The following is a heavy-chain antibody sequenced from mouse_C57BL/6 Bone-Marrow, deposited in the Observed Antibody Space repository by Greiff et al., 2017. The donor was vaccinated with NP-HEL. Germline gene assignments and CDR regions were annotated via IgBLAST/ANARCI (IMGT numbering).Heavy chain of an antibody. D-gene: IGHD1-1*01. Sequence: QVQLQQPGAELVKPGASVKLSCKASGYTFTTYWMPWVKQRPGQGLEWIGELDPSDSYTNYNQKFKGKATLTVDTSSSTAYMQLSSLTSEDSAVYYCARKAYYGRSYEFAYWGQGTLVTVSA. V-gene: IGHV1-50*01. CDR2: LDPSDSYT. CDR1: GYTFTTYW. J-gene: IGHJ3*01. CDR3: ARKAYYGRSYEFAY.